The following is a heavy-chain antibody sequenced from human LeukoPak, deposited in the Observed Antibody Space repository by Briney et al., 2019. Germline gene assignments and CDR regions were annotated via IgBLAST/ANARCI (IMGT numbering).Heavy chain of an antibody. CDR1: GFTFTGYA. Sequence: PGGSLRLSCAASGFTFTGYAMSWVRQAPGKGLEWVSVISGKDGSTYYADSVKGRFTISRDNSKNTLYLQMNSLRAEDTAVYYCANVSTSFWYYYDSSGYLYWGQGTLVIVSS. D-gene: IGHD3-22*01. J-gene: IGHJ4*02. CDR2: ISGKDGST. CDR3: ANVSTSFWYYYDSSGYLY. V-gene: IGHV3-23*01.